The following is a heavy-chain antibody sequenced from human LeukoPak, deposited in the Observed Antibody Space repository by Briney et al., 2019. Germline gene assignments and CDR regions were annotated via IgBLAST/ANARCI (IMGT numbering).Heavy chain of an antibody. V-gene: IGHV3-23*01. CDR3: AKQLGYCSDGSCSSPY. D-gene: IGHD2-15*01. Sequence: GGSLRLSCAASGFTFSSSAMSWVCQAPGKGLEWVSAISNNGGYTYYADSVQGRFTISRDNSKSTLCLQMNSLRAEDTAVYYCAKQLGYCSDGSCSSPYGGQGPRVP. J-gene: IGHJ4*02. CDR2: ISNNGGYT. CDR1: GFTFSSSA.